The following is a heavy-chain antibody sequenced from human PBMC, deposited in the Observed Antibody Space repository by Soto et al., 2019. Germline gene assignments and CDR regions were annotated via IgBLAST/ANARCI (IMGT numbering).Heavy chain of an antibody. J-gene: IGHJ1*01. V-gene: IGHV4-59*01. CDR2: ISYSGST. Sequence: SETLSLTCTVSGGSISGSYWSWIRQSPGKGLEYIGFISYSGSTNYNPSLKSRVTMSVDTSKNQLSLRLSSVTAADTALYYCAKIGCSGGSCLVSWGQGTLVTVSS. CDR3: AKIGCSGGSCLVS. CDR1: GGSISGSY. D-gene: IGHD2-15*01.